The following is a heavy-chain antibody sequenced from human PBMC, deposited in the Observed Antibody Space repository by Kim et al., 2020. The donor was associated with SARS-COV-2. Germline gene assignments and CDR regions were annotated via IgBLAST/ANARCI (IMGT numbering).Heavy chain of an antibody. CDR3: ARSVVDTAMVIKNGWFDP. CDR1: GGSFSGYY. V-gene: IGHV4-34*01. CDR2: INHSGST. Sequence: SETLSLTCAVYGGSFSGYYWSWIRQPPGKGLEWIGEINHSGSTNYNPSLKSRVTISVDTSKNQFSLKLSSVTAADTAVYYCARSVVDTAMVIKNGWFDPWGQGTLVTVSS. J-gene: IGHJ5*02. D-gene: IGHD5-18*01.